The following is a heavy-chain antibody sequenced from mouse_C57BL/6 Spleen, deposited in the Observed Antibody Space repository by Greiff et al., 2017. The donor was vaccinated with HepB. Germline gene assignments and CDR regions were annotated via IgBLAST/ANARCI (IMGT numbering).Heavy chain of an antibody. D-gene: IGHD3-2*02. CDR1: GYTFTSYW. J-gene: IGHJ2*01. CDR3: TRGRQLRNHYYFDY. V-gene: IGHV1-5*01. CDR2: IYPGNSDT. Sequence: EVQLQQSGTVLARPGASVKMSCKTSGYTFTSYWMHWVKQRPGQGLEWIGAIYPGNSDTSYNQKFKGKAKLTAVTSASTAYMELSSLTNEDSAVYNCTRGRQLRNHYYFDYWGQGTTLTVSS.